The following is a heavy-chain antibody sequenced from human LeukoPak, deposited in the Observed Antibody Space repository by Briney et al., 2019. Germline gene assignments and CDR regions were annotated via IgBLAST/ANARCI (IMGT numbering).Heavy chain of an antibody. CDR2: ISSSSSYI. J-gene: IGHJ4*02. V-gene: IGHV3-21*01. CDR1: GFTFSSYS. D-gene: IGHD1-26*01. Sequence: GGSLRLSCAASGFTFSSYSMNWVRQAPGKGLEWVSSISSSSSYIYYADSVKGRFTISRDNVKNSLYLQMNSLRAEDTAVYYCARELSGSYEYYFDYWGQGTLVTVSS. CDR3: ARELSGSYEYYFDY.